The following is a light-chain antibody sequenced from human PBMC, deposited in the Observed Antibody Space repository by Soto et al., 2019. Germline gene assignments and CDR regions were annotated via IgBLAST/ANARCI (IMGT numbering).Light chain of an antibody. CDR3: CSYRSSRTWV. CDR2: EVT. Sequence: QSALTQPASVSGSPGQSITISCTGTSSDIGSYNYVSWYQHYPGKAPGLLIYEVTNRPSGVSNRFSGSKSGNTASLTISGLQAEDDADYYCCSYRSSRTWVFGGGTKVTVL. J-gene: IGLJ3*02. CDR1: SSDIGSYNY. V-gene: IGLV2-14*01.